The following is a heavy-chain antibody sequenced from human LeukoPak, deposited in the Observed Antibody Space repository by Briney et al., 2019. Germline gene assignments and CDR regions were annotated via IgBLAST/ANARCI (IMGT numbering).Heavy chain of an antibody. CDR3: ARLLNAVLDY. J-gene: IGHJ4*02. V-gene: IGHV4-4*02. Sequence: GSLRLSCAASGFMFSRYSMNWVRQPPGKGLEWIGEINHSGSTNYNPSLKSRVTISVDTSKNQFSLKLSSVTAADTAVYYCARLLNAVLDYWGQGTLVTVSS. CDR2: INHSGST. CDR1: GFMFSRYS.